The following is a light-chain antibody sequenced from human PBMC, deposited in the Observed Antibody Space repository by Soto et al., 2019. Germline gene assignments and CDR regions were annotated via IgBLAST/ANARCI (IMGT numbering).Light chain of an antibody. J-gene: IGLJ1*01. V-gene: IGLV2-23*02. CDR1: NSNVGNYNL. CDR2: EVT. Sequence: QSALTQPASVSGSPGQSITISCTGTNSNVGNYNLVSWYQQHPGRAPKLLIYEVTKRPSGVSNRFSASKSGNTASLTISGLQAEDEADYYCCSYAGGSDYVFGTGTKGTVL. CDR3: CSYAGGSDYV.